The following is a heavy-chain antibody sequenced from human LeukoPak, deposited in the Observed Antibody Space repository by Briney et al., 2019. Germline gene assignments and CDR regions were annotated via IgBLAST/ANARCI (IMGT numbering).Heavy chain of an antibody. CDR2: VYYTGAS. Sequence: SETLSLTCTVSGGSIGSYYWSWIRQPPGKGLEWIGSVYYTGASYYNPSLKSRVTISIDTSKNHFSLNLTSVTAADTAVYYCARGAPPQNWGQGALVTVSS. J-gene: IGHJ4*02. CDR3: ARGAPPQN. V-gene: IGHV4-59*12. CDR1: GGSIGSYY.